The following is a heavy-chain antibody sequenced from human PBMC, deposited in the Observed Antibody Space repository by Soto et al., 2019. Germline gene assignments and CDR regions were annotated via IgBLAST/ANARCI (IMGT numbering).Heavy chain of an antibody. Sequence: GESLKISCKGSGYTVTSYWINWVRQMPGKGLEWMGRIDPSDSYTNYSPSFQGHVTISADKSISTVYLQWSSLKASDTAMYYCASGSSSWYRNWFDPWGQGTLVTVSS. J-gene: IGHJ5*02. V-gene: IGHV5-10-1*01. CDR2: IDPSDSYT. CDR3: ASGSSSWYRNWFDP. D-gene: IGHD6-13*01. CDR1: GYTVTSYW.